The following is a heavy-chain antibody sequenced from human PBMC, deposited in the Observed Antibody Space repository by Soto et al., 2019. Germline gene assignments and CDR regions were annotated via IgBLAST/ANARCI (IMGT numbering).Heavy chain of an antibody. CDR1: GGTFSNYA. V-gene: IGHV1-69*12. CDR3: ARVEAEAGIYNYHGLDV. J-gene: IGHJ6*02. CDR2: IVPIFGTT. D-gene: IGHD6-19*01. Sequence: QVQLVQSGAELKKPGSSVKVSCKASGGTFSNYAISWVRQAPGQGLEWMGGIVPIFGTTFYTRKFQDRATIIADDSTTTAYLELSSLRSEDTAIYYCARVEAEAGIYNYHGLDVWGQGTAVSVSS.